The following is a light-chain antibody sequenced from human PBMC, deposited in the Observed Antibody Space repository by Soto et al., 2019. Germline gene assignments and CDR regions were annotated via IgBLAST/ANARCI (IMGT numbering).Light chain of an antibody. CDR3: SSYTSSSTL. CDR2: EVS. CDR1: SSDVGSYNY. Sequence: LTQPASVSGSPGQSITISCTGTSSDVGSYNYVSWYQQHPGKAPNLMIYEVSDRPSGISSRFSGSKSGNTASLTISGLQTEDEADYYCSSYTSSSTLFGTGTKVTVL. J-gene: IGLJ1*01. V-gene: IGLV2-14*01.